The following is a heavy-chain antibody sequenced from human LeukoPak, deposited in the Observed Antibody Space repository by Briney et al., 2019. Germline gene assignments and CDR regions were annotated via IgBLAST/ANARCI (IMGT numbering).Heavy chain of an antibody. Sequence: GGSLRLSCAASGFTFSSYGMHWVRQAPGKGPEWVAVIWYDGSNKYYADSVKGRFTISRDNSKNTLYLQMNSLRAEDTAVYYCAREGVTAAADYWGQGTLVTVSS. CDR2: IWYDGSNK. D-gene: IGHD2-21*02. V-gene: IGHV3-33*01. J-gene: IGHJ4*02. CDR1: GFTFSSYG. CDR3: AREGVTAAADY.